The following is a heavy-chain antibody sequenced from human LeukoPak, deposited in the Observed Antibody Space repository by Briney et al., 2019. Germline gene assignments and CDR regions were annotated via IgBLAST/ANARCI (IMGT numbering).Heavy chain of an antibody. CDR3: ARDQVDYYDSSGYFGP. CDR1: GGTFSSYA. CDR2: IIPILGIA. Sequence: SVKVSCKASGGTFSSYAISWVRQAPGQGLEWMGRIIPILGIANYAQKFQGRVTITADKSTSTAYMELSSLRSEDTAVYYCARDQVDYYDSSGYFGPWGQGTLVTVSS. D-gene: IGHD3-22*01. V-gene: IGHV1-69*04. J-gene: IGHJ5*02.